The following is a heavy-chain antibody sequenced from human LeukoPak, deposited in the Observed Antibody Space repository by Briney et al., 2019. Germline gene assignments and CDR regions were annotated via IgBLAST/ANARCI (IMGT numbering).Heavy chain of an antibody. CDR2: IYYSGST. CDR3: ASSNTGSYNDAFDI. Sequence: PSATLSLTCTVSGDSITSYYWSRVRQPPGKGLEWIGYIYYSGSTKYNPSLKSRASISVDTSKNQFSLKLNSVTAADTAVYYCASSNTGSYNDAFDIWGQGTMVTVSS. D-gene: IGHD1-26*01. CDR1: GDSITSYY. V-gene: IGHV4-59*01. J-gene: IGHJ3*02.